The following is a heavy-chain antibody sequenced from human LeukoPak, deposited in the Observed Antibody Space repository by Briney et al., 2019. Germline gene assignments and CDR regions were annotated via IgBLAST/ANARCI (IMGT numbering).Heavy chain of an antibody. J-gene: IGHJ4*02. CDR1: GFTVSNNY. CDR3: SRGGMSRPYDC. Sequence: GGSPRLSCAASGFTVSNNYMSWVRQAPGKGLEWVSVIYDIGNTYYADSVKDRFTISRDTSKNTVYLQMNSLRAEDTAVYYCSRGGMSRPYDCWGQGALVTVSS. V-gene: IGHV3-53*01. D-gene: IGHD1-14*01. CDR2: IYDIGNT.